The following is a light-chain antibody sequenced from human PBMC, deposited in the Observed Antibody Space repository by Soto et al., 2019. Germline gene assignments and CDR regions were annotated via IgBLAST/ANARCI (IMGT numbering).Light chain of an antibody. CDR3: QQRSNWPPLT. J-gene: IGKJ4*01. V-gene: IGKV3-11*01. CDR1: HSFSTKY. Sequence: DIVLTQSPGTLSLSPGERVTLSCRASHSFSTKYLAWYQQKPGLPPRLLIYGASTRATGIPARLSGSGSGTDFTLTISSLEPEDFAVYYCQQRSNWPPLTFGGGTKVDIK. CDR2: GAS.